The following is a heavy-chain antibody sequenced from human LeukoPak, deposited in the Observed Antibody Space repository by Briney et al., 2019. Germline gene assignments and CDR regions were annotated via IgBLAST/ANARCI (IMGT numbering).Heavy chain of an antibody. V-gene: IGHV3-23*01. CDR3: ATYRHVLLPFES. CDR2: IFPSGGEI. Sequence: PGGSLRLSCAASGFTFSTFAMIWVRQPPGKGLEWVSSIFPSGGEIHYADSVRGRFTISRDNSKSTLSLQMNSLRAEDTAIYYCATYRHVLLPFESWGQGTLVPVSS. D-gene: IGHD2-8*02. J-gene: IGHJ4*02. CDR1: GFTFSTFA.